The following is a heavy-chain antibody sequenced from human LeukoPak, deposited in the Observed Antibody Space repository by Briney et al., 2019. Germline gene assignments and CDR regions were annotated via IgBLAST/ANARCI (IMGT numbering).Heavy chain of an antibody. Sequence: GGSLRLSCAASGFTSDDYGMSWVRQAPGKGLEWVSGINWNGGSTGYADSVKGRFTISRDNAKNSLYLQMNSLRAEDTALYYCARAPLGYYFDYWGQGTLVTVSS. CDR2: INWNGGST. CDR3: ARAPLGYYFDY. J-gene: IGHJ4*02. CDR1: GFTSDDYG. V-gene: IGHV3-20*04. D-gene: IGHD3-3*02.